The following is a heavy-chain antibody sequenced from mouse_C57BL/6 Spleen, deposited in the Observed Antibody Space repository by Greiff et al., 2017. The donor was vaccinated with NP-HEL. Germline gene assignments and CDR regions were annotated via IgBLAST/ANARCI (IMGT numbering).Heavy chain of an antibody. CDR2: ISSGSSSI. V-gene: IGHV5-17*01. CDR3: AAYYGRHYYAMDY. CDR1: GFTFSDYG. D-gene: IGHD1-1*01. J-gene: IGHJ4*01. Sequence: EVKLVESGGGLVKPGGSLKLSCAASGFTFSDYGMHWVRQAPEQGLEWVAYISSGSSSIYYADTVKGRSTISRDNAKNTLFLQLTSLRSEDTAIYYCAAYYGRHYYAMDYWGQGTSVTVSS.